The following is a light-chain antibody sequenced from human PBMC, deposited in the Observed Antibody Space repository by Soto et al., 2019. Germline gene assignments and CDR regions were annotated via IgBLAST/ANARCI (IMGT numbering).Light chain of an antibody. CDR2: AAS. CDR1: QDIRSD. CDR3: QQYHTDWT. Sequence: DIQMTQSPSSLSASVGDRVTITCRASQDIRSDLGWYQQKPGKAPKRLIYAASRLQSGVPSRFSAGGSGTEFILTISSLQPEDFATYYCQQYHTDWTFGQGTKVEIK. V-gene: IGKV1-17*01. J-gene: IGKJ1*01.